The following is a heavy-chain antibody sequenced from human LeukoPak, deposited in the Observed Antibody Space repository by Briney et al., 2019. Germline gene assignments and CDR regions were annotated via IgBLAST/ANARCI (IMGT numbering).Heavy chain of an antibody. Sequence: PGRSLRLSCAASGFTFSSYAMHWVRQAPGKGREWVAVISYDRTNKYYADSVKGRFTISRDNSKYTLYLQMNSLRAEDTAVYYCATGYDTSGYPNWFDPWGQGTLVTVSS. J-gene: IGHJ5*02. CDR3: ATGYDTSGYPNWFDP. CDR2: ISYDRTNK. V-gene: IGHV3-30-3*01. CDR1: GFTFSSYA. D-gene: IGHD3-22*01.